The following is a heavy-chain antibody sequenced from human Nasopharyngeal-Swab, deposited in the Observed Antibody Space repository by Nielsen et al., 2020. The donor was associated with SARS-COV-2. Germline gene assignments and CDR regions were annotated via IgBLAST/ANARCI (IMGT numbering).Heavy chain of an antibody. CDR3: ARGGGYCSSTSCPPVAFDI. J-gene: IGHJ3*02. Sequence: GESLKTSCAASGITFSDYYMNWIRQAPGKGLEWVSYISSSCSTIYYADSVKGRFTISRDNAKNSLYLQMNSLRAEDTAVYHCARGGGYCSSTSCPPVAFDIWGQGTKVTVSP. V-gene: IGHV3-11*01. CDR1: GITFSDYY. D-gene: IGHD2-2*01. CDR2: ISSSCSTI.